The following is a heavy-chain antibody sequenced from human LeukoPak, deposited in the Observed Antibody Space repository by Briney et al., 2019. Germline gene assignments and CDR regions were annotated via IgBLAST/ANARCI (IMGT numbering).Heavy chain of an antibody. CDR3: AKGHGDYVPSNYLDY. CDR1: GFTFSGYA. CDR2: ISGSADRI. J-gene: IGHJ4*02. Sequence: GGSPRLSCAASGFTFSGYAMSWVRQAPGKGLEWVSSISGSADRIYYADSVKGRITISRDNAKNTVSLQMNSLRAEDTAVYYCAKGHGDYVPSNYLDYWGQGTLVTVSS. V-gene: IGHV3-23*01. D-gene: IGHD4-17*01.